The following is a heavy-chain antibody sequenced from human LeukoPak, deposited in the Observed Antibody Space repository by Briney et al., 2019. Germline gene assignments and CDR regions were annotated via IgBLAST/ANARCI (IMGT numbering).Heavy chain of an antibody. CDR1: GGSISSHY. V-gene: IGHV4-59*11. D-gene: IGHD6-13*01. J-gene: IGHJ6*03. Sequence: SETLSLTCTVSGGSISSHYWSWIRQPPGKGLEWIGYIYYSGSTNYNPSLKSRVTISVDTSKNQFSLKLSSVTAADTAVYYCARDRGSSWSGYYYMDVWAKGPRSPSP. CDR2: IYYSGST. CDR3: ARDRGSSWSGYYYMDV.